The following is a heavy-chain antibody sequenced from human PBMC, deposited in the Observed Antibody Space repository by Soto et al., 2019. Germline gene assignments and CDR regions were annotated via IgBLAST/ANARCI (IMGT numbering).Heavy chain of an antibody. V-gene: IGHV4-39*01. D-gene: IGHD3-16*01. CDR3: ARHDDRTLGDYFDY. Sequence: SETLSLTCTVSGGSISSSSYYWGWIRQPPGKGLEWIGSIYYSGSTYYNPALKSRVTISVDTAKNQFSLKLSSVTAADTAVYYCARHDDRTLGDYFDYWGQGTLVTVSS. CDR1: GGSISSSSYY. J-gene: IGHJ4*02. CDR2: IYYSGST.